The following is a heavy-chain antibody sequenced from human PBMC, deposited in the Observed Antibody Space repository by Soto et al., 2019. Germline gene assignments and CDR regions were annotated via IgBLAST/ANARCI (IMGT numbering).Heavy chain of an antibody. CDR3: ASTYSTSWYWFDP. Sequence: QVTVKESGPVLVKPTETLTLTCTVSGFSLSNAGLGVSWIRQPPGKALEWLAHIFSNDEKSYSTSLKSRLTLSKDTSKSQVVLTMTNMDPVDTATYYCASTYSTSWYWFDPWGQGTLVTVSS. CDR1: GFSLSNAGLG. CDR2: IFSNDEK. V-gene: IGHV2-26*04. D-gene: IGHD6-13*01. J-gene: IGHJ5*02.